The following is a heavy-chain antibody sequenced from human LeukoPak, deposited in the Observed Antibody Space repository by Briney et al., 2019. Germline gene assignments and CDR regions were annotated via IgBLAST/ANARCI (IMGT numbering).Heavy chain of an antibody. V-gene: IGHV1-18*01. CDR3: ARDTSAGPDAFDI. Sequence: ASVKVSCKASGYTFTSYGITWVRQAPGQGLEWVGWISAYSGNTNYAQKVQGRVTMTTDTSTSTAYMELRSLRSDDTAVYYCARDTSAGPDAFDIWGQGTMVTVSS. CDR1: GYTFTSYG. D-gene: IGHD2/OR15-2a*01. J-gene: IGHJ3*02. CDR2: ISAYSGNT.